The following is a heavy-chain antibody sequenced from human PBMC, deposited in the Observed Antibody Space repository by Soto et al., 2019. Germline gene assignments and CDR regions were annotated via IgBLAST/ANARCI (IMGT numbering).Heavy chain of an antibody. J-gene: IGHJ4*02. Sequence: LRLSCEASGFTFSGFDMHWVRQPTGKGLEWVSSIGTAGDTYYAVSVKGRFTISRDDAKNSLSLQMNSLRAGDMAVYFCAKSQEIGTHFFDSWGQGTQVTVSS. CDR1: GFTFSGFD. D-gene: IGHD6-13*01. V-gene: IGHV3-13*01. CDR2: IGTAGDT. CDR3: AKSQEIGTHFFDS.